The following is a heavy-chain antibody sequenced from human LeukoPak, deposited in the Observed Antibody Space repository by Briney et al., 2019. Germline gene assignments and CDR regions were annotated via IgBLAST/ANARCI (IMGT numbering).Heavy chain of an antibody. V-gene: IGHV1-18*01. CDR1: GYVFTSYG. CDR3: ARAPSSFHCYVDCYFDP. J-gene: IGHJ5*02. CDR2: IIPFNDRT. Sequence: GASVKVSCKASGYVFTSYGLAWLRQAPGQGLESVGTIIPFNDRTKFAEKFQGRVNMNTVSSTPTPYLKLTNLCIDDTAVYYCARAPSSFHCYVDCYFDPWGQGTLVTVSS. D-gene: IGHD2-2*01.